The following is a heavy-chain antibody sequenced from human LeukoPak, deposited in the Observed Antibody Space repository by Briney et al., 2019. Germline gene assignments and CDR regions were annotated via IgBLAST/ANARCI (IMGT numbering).Heavy chain of an antibody. J-gene: IGHJ4*02. CDR1: GDTFNSYT. V-gene: IGHV1-69*02. D-gene: IGHD3-22*01. Sequence: SVKVSCKTSGDTFNSYTISWVRQAPGQGLEWMGRIITILGIANYAQKFQGRVTITADKSTSTAYMELSSLRSEDTAVYHCARGPIVAVRNYFDYWGQGTLVTVSS. CDR3: ARGPIVAVRNYFDY. CDR2: IITILGIA.